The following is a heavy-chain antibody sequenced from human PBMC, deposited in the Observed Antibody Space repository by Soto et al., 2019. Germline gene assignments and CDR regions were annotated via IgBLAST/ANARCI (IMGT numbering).Heavy chain of an antibody. Sequence: GGSLRLSCAASGFTFSSYAMHWVRQAPGKGLEYVSAISSNGGSTYYANSVKGRFTISRDNSKNTLYLQMGSLRAEDMAVYYCASSRIVVVTAAFDYWGQGTLVTVSS. CDR2: ISSNGGST. D-gene: IGHD2-21*02. J-gene: IGHJ4*02. CDR3: ASSRIVVVTAAFDY. CDR1: GFTFSSYA. V-gene: IGHV3-64*01.